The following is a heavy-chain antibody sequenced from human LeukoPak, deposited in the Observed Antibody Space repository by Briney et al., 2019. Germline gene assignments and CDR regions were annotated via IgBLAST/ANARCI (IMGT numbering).Heavy chain of an antibody. J-gene: IGHJ4*02. CDR3: GEDH. CDR1: GFTFSNFA. CDR2: ISGSGDKT. V-gene: IGHV3-23*01. Sequence: PGGSLRLSCAASGFTFSNFAMIWVRQAPGKGLEWVSAISGSGDKTHYADSVKGRFTISRDNSKSVLYMQLNNLRLEDTAVYYCGEDHWGRGTLVTVSS.